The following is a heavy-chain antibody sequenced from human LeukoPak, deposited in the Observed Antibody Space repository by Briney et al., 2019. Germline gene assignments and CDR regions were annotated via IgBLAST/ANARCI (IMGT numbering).Heavy chain of an antibody. CDR3: ARNVNGGY. CDR2: LSGSGNSR. J-gene: IGHJ4*02. Sequence: GGSLRLSCAASGFTYSSYAMAWVRQSPGKGLEWVSTLSGSGNSRYYADSVQGRFTISRDNFKNTLYLQMNSLRVEDTAVYYCARNVNGGYWGQGTLVTVSS. V-gene: IGHV3-23*01. D-gene: IGHD2-8*01. CDR1: GFTYSSYA.